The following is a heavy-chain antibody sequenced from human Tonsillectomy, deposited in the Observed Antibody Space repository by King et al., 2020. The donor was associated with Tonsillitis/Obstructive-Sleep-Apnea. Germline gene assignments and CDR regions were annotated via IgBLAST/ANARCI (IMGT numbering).Heavy chain of an antibody. CDR1: EFTFSSYD. J-gene: IGHJ6*03. CDR3: AREADFYDTDA. CDR2: IGTAGDT. V-gene: IGHV3-13*04. Sequence: VQLVESGGGLVQPGGSLRLSCAASEFTFSSYDMHWVRQPTGKGLEWVSAIGTAGDTYYPGSVKGRFTISRENAKNSSYLQMDSLRAGDTAVYYCAREADFYDTDAGGKGTTVPVS.